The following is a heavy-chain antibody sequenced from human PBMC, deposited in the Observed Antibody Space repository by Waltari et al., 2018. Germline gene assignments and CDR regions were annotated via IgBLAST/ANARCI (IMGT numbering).Heavy chain of an antibody. CDR2: INHSGST. CDR1: GGSFSGYY. CDR3: ARAGFLSFGKLSVATYMDV. D-gene: IGHD3-10*01. J-gene: IGHJ6*03. V-gene: IGHV4-34*01. Sequence: QVQLQQWGAGLLKPSETLSLTCAVYGGSFSGYYWTWIRQPPGKGLEGIGQINHSGSTSYNSSLKNGVTISVDTSKNQFSLKVNSVTAADTAVYYCARAGFLSFGKLSVATYMDVWGKGTPVTVS.